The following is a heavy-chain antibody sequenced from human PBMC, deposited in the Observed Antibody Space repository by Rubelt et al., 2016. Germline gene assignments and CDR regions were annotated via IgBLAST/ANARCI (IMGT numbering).Heavy chain of an antibody. CDR1: GFTFSSHA. CDR2: IFASASST. Sequence: EVQLLESGGGLVQPGGSLRLSCAASGFTFSSHAMNWVRQAPGKGLQWVSAIFASASSTYYADSVKGCFTISRDKSKNMLFLQMNSPRDEDTALYSCVTSQSYSSASHVAYWGQGILVTVSS. CDR3: VTSQSYSSASHVAY. D-gene: IGHD6-19*01. V-gene: IGHV3-23*05. J-gene: IGHJ4*02.